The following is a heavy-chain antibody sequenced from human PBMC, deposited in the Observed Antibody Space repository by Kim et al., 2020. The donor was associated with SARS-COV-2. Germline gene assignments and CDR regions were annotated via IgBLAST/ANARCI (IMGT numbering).Heavy chain of an antibody. CDR2: INPIFGPP. V-gene: IGHV1-69*13. CDR1: GGTFSSDS. CDR3: ARHAGTYFYWFDP. D-gene: IGHD3-10*01. J-gene: IGHJ5*02. Sequence: SVKVSCKASGGTFSSDSITWVRQGPGQGLEWMGEINPIFGPPNYAQKFQGRVSITVDESTTTVYMELSSLTSDDTAVYYCARHAGTYFYWFDPWGQGTLVTVSS.